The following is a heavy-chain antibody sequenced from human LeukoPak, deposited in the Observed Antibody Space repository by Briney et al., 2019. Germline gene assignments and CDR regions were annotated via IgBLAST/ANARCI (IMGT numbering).Heavy chain of an antibody. CDR3: ARAPYGERGGSDY. V-gene: IGHV3-48*03. CDR2: ISTTTSAI. CDR1: GFTFSSYE. D-gene: IGHD4-17*01. Sequence: HAGGSLRLSCAASGFTFSSYEMNWVRQAPGKGLEWVSYISTTTSAIYYADSVKGRFTVSRDNAKSSLYLQMNSLRADDTAVYYCARAPYGERGGSDYWGQGTLVTVSS. J-gene: IGHJ4*02.